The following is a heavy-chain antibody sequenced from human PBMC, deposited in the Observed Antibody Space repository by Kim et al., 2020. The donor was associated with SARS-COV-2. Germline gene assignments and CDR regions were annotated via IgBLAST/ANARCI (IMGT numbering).Heavy chain of an antibody. D-gene: IGHD3-10*01. V-gene: IGHV4-31*03. J-gene: IGHJ3*02. CDR1: GGSISSGGYY. CDR3: ARGDMVRGVHLDI. Sequence: SETLSLTCTVSGGSISSGGYYWSWIRQHPGKGLEWIGYIYYSGSTYYNPSLKSRVTISVDTSKNQFSLKLSSVTAADTAVYYCARGDMVRGVHLDIWGQGTMVTVSS. CDR2: IYYSGST.